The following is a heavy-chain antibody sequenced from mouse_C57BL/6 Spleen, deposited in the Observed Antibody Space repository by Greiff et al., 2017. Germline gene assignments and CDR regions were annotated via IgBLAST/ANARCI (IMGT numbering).Heavy chain of an antibody. CDR1: GYTFTSYW. D-gene: IGHD1-1*01. V-gene: IGHV1-52*01. CDR3: ARSLGYGSSPYYAMDY. Sequence: QVQLQQPGAELVRPGSSVKLSCKASGYTFTSYWMHWVKQRPIQGLEWIGNIDPSDSETHYNQKFKDKATLTVDKSSSTAYMQLSSLTSEDSAVYYCARSLGYGSSPYYAMDYWGQGTSVTVSS. CDR2: IDPSDSET. J-gene: IGHJ4*01.